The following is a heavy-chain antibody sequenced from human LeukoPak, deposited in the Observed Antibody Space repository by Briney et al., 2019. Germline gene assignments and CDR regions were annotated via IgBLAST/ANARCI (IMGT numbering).Heavy chain of an antibody. Sequence: GGSLRLSCAASGFTFSSYGMHWVRQAPGKGLEWVAAIWYDGSNKYYADSVKGRFTISRDNSKNTLYLQMNSLRAEDTAVYYCARLAYCGGDCYYYYGMDVWGQGTTVTVSS. CDR3: ARLAYCGGDCYYYYGMDV. J-gene: IGHJ6*02. D-gene: IGHD2-21*02. CDR2: IWYDGSNK. V-gene: IGHV3-33*01. CDR1: GFTFSSYG.